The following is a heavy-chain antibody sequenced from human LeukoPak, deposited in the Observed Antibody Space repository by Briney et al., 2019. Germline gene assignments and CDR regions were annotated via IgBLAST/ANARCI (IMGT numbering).Heavy chain of an antibody. V-gene: IGHV2-70*11. D-gene: IGHD3-10*01. Sequence: SGPALVKPTQTLTLTCTFSGFSLRASGMCVNWIRQPPGKALEWLARIDWDDDKYYSTSLKTRLTISKDTSKNQVVPTMTNMDPVDTATYYCARTYGSGNLFDYWGQGTLVTVSS. CDR3: ARTYGSGNLFDY. CDR1: GFSLRASGMC. J-gene: IGHJ4*02. CDR2: IDWDDDK.